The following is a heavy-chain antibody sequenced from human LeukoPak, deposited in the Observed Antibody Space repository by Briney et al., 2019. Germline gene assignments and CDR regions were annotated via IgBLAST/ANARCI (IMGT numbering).Heavy chain of an antibody. J-gene: IGHJ4*02. D-gene: IGHD3-22*01. CDR3: AKGRDSLYYYDSSGFDPYFDY. V-gene: IGHV1-69*01. Sequence: ASVKVSCKASGGTFSSYAISWVRQAPGQGLEWMGGIIPIFGTANYAQKFQGRVTITADESTSTAYMELSSLRSEDTAVYYCAKGRDSLYYYDSSGFDPYFDYWGQGTLVTVSS. CDR1: GGTFSSYA. CDR2: IIPIFGTA.